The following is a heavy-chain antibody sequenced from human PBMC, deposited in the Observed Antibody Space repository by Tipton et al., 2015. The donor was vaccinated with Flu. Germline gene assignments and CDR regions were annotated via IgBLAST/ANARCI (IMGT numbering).Heavy chain of an antibody. Sequence: GLVKPSQTLSLTCAISGDSVSSNSAAWNWIRQSPSRGREWLGRTYYRSKWYNDYAVSVKSRITINPDTSKNQFSLQLNSVTPEDTAVYYCARGTGYCSSTSCFHGMDVWGQGTTVTVSS. V-gene: IGHV6-1*01. J-gene: IGHJ6*02. CDR2: TYYRSKWYN. D-gene: IGHD2-2*01. CDR1: GDSVSSNSAA. CDR3: ARGTGYCSSTSCFHGMDV.